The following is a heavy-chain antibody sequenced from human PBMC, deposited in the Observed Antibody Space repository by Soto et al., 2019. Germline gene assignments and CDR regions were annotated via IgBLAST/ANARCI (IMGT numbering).Heavy chain of an antibody. CDR3: ARGGGHQLRYYSYSYMDV. J-gene: IGHJ6*03. V-gene: IGHV4-34*01. D-gene: IGHD2-2*01. CDR1: GGSFSGYY. CDR2: INHSGST. Sequence: SETLSLTCAVYGGSFSGYYWSWIRQPPGKGLEWIGEINHSGSTNYNPSLKSRVTISVDTSKNQFSLKLSSVTAADTAVYYCARGGGHQLRYYSYSYMDVWGKGTTVTVSS.